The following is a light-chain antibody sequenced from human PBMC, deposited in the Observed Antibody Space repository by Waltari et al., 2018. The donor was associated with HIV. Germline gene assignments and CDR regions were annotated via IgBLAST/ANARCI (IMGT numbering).Light chain of an antibody. CDR2: GAS. Sequence: EIVMTQSPATLSVSPGERVTLSCRASQSLSSNLAWYQQKPGQAPRLLIYGASARATGIPATFSGSGSGTDFTLTVSNLQSEDFATYYCQQYSNWPRTFGNGTKVEI. V-gene: IGKV3-15*01. CDR1: QSLSSN. J-gene: IGKJ1*01. CDR3: QQYSNWPRT.